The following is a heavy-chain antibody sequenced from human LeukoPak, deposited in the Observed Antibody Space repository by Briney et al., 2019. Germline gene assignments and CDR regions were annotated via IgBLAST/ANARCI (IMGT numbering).Heavy chain of an antibody. V-gene: IGHV4-61*02. J-gene: IGHJ4*02. CDR2: IYTSGST. CDR1: GGSISSGSYY. CDR3: ARDHSDGSGTK. Sequence: SETLSLTCTVSGGSISSGSYYWSWIRQPAGKGLAWIGRIYTSGSTNYNPSLKSRVTISVDTSKNQFSLKLSSVTAADTAVYYCARDHSDGSGTKWGQGTLVTVSS. D-gene: IGHD3-10*01.